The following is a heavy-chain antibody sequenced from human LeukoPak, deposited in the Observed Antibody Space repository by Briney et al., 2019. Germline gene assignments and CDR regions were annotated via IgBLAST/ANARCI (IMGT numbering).Heavy chain of an antibody. CDR3: ARDRITGTLDY. V-gene: IGHV3-23*01. Sequence: GGSLRLSCAASGFTFSNYAMTWVRQAPGKGLAWVSTITGSGAVTYYADSVEGRFTISRDNSKKTLYLQMNSLRAEDTAVYYCARDRITGTLDYWGQGTLVTVSS. CDR2: ITGSGAVT. CDR1: GFTFSNYA. J-gene: IGHJ4*02. D-gene: IGHD1-20*01.